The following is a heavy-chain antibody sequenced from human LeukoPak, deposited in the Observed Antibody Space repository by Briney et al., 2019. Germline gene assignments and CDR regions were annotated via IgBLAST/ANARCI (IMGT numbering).Heavy chain of an antibody. CDR1: GFTFSSYA. CDR3: ARDPLYYYDSSGYCDY. J-gene: IGHJ4*02. D-gene: IGHD3-22*01. Sequence: GGSLRLSCAASGFTFSSYAMHWVRQAPGKGLERAAVISYDGSNKYYADSVKGRFTISRDNSKNTLYLQMNSLRAEDTAVYYCARDPLYYYDSSGYCDYWGQGTLVTVSS. CDR2: ISYDGSNK. V-gene: IGHV3-30*04.